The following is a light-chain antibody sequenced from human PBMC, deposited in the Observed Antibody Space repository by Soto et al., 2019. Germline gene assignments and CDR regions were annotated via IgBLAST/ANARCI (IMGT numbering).Light chain of an antibody. CDR1: QSISSY. V-gene: IGKV1-39*01. CDR2: AAS. Sequence: IPLTQSASSLSASLGERLTITWRASQSISSYLNWYHQKKGKAPKLLIYAASSMQSGVPSRFSGSGYGTDFNLTISSLQTEDFATYYCQQSYSTTITFGQGTRLEIK. J-gene: IGKJ5*01. CDR3: QQSYSTTIT.